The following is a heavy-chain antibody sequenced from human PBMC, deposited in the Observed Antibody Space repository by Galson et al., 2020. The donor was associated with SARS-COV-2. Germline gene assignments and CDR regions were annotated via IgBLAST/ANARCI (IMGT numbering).Heavy chain of an antibody. CDR3: ARDRYSSSWPTYYYYYMDV. J-gene: IGHJ6*03. V-gene: IGHV4-34*01. Sequence: SETLSLTCAVYGGSFSGYYWSWIRQPPGKGLEWIGEINHSGSTNYNPSLKSRVTISVDTSKNQFSLKLSSVTAADTAVYYCARDRYSSSWPTYYYYYMDVWGKGTTVTVSS. CDR2: INHSGST. CDR1: GGSFSGYY. D-gene: IGHD6-13*01.